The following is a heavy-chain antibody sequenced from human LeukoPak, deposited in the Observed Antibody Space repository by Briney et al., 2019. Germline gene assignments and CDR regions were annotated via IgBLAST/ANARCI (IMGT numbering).Heavy chain of an antibody. D-gene: IGHD3-10*01. Sequence: PGGSLRLSCAASGFTFSSYAMHWVRQAPGKGLEWVAVISYDGSNKYYADSVKGRFTISRDNSKNTLYLQMNSLRAEDTAVYYCARDYGSGSPAFDYWGQGTLVTVSS. CDR2: ISYDGSNK. J-gene: IGHJ4*02. CDR3: ARDYGSGSPAFDY. V-gene: IGHV3-30-3*01. CDR1: GFTFSSYA.